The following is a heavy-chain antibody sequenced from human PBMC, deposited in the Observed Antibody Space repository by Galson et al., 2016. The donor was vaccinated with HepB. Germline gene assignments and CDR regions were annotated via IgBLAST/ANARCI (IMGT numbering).Heavy chain of an antibody. CDR1: GGTFSRYA. CDR3: ARGSEGIAVAGTGYFDL. D-gene: IGHD6-19*01. J-gene: IGHJ2*01. V-gene: IGHV1-69*13. CDR2: IIPLFGTA. Sequence: SVKVSCKASGGTFSRYAISWVRQAPGQGLEWMGGIIPLFGTANYAQKFQGRVTITADESTTTVYMELSSLRSEDTAVYYCARGSEGIAVAGTGYFDLWGRGTLVTVSS.